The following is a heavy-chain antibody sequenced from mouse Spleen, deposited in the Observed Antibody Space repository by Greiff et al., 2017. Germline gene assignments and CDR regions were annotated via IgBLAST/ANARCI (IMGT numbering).Heavy chain of an antibody. CDR1: GFTFSSYA. CDR2: ISSGGGNT. Sequence: EVKLMESGGGLVKLGGSLKLSCAASGFTFSSYAMSWVRQTPEKRLEWVATISSGGGNTYYPDSVKGRFTISRDNAKNTLYLQMSSLKSEDTAMYYCARHYYGNFYAMDYWGQGTSVTVSS. CDR3: ARHYYGNFYAMDY. V-gene: IGHV5-9*04. J-gene: IGHJ4*01. D-gene: IGHD2-1*01.